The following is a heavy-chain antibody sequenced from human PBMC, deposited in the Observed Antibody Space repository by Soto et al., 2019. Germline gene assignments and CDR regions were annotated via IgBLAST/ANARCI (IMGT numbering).Heavy chain of an antibody. Sequence: GESLKISCKGSGYSFTSYWIGWVRQMPGKGLEWMGIIYPGDSDTRYSPSFQGQVTISADKSISTAYLQWSSLKASDTAMYYCASGGSGSYTHDAFDIWGQGTMVTVSS. D-gene: IGHD3-10*01. CDR1: GYSFTSYW. V-gene: IGHV5-51*01. CDR3: ASGGSGSYTHDAFDI. J-gene: IGHJ3*02. CDR2: IYPGDSDT.